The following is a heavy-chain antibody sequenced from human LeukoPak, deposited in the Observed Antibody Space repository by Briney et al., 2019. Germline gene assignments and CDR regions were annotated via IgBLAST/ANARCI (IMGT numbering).Heavy chain of an antibody. Sequence: GGSLRLSCAASGFTFSSYSMNWVHQAPGKGLEWVSSISSSSYIYYADSVKGRFTISRDNAKNSLYLQMNSLRAEDTAVYYCARADSGSYYFDYWGQGTLVTVSS. CDR2: ISSSSYI. CDR1: GFTFSSYS. V-gene: IGHV3-21*01. J-gene: IGHJ4*02. D-gene: IGHD1-26*01. CDR3: ARADSGSYYFDY.